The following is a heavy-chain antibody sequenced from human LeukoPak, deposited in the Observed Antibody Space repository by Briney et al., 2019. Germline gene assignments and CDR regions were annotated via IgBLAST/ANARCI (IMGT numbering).Heavy chain of an antibody. CDR3: AKEQDGESDEYFQH. CDR2: ISRNSDSI. D-gene: IGHD3-10*01. CDR1: GGSISSYY. Sequence: LSLTCTVSGGSISSYYWSWIRQPPGKGLEWVSGISRNSDSIAYADSVKGRFTISRDNAKNSLYLQMNSLRAEDTALYYCAKEQDGESDEYFQHWGQGTLVTVSS. J-gene: IGHJ1*01. V-gene: IGHV3-9*01.